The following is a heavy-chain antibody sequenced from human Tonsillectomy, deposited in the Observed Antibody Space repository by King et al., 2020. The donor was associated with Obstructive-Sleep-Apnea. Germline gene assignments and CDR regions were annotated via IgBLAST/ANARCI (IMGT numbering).Heavy chain of an antibody. V-gene: IGHV4-59*08. CDR3: AGSRHRSGDYYTND. D-gene: IGHD3-22*01. CDR1: GGSISSYY. J-gene: IGHJ4*02. Sequence: QLQESGPGLVKPSETLSLTCTVSGGSISSYYWSWIRQPPGKGLEWIGYISYSGSTTYNPSLKRRVTISVDTSKNQCSLKLSSVTAADTAVYYCAGSRHRSGDYYTNDWGQGTLVTVSS. CDR2: ISYSGST.